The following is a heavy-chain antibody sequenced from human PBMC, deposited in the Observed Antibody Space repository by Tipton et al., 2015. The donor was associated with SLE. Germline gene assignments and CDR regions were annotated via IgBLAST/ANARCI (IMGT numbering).Heavy chain of an antibody. D-gene: IGHD3-3*01. J-gene: IGHJ4*02. Sequence: TLSLTCAVYGGSFSGYYWSWIRQPPGKGLEWIGEVNHSGSTNYNPSLKSRVTIFVDTSKNQFSLKLSSVTAADTAVYYCARGWDYDFWSGYVDYWGQGVLVTVSS. V-gene: IGHV4-34*01. CDR3: ARGWDYDFWSGYVDY. CDR2: VNHSGST. CDR1: GGSFSGYY.